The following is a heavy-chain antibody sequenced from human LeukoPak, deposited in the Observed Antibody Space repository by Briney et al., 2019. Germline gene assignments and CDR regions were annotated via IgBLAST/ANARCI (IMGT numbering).Heavy chain of an antibody. J-gene: IGHJ4*02. V-gene: IGHV3-30*02. D-gene: IGHD5-18*01. CDR2: IRYDGSNK. CDR3: AKRVPYSYGFDY. Sequence: PGGSLRLSCAASGFTFSSYGMHWVRQAPGKGLEWVAFIRYDGSNKYYADSVKGRFTISRDNSKNTLYLQMNSLRAEDTAVYYCAKRVPYSYGFDYWGQGTLVTVSS. CDR1: GFTFSSYG.